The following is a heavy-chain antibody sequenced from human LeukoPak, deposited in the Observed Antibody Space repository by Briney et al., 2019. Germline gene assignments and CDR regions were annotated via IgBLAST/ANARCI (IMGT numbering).Heavy chain of an antibody. CDR1: GYTFSSYG. Sequence: ASVKVSCKASGYTFSSYGISWVRQAPGQGLEWMGWISVYNGNTNYAQKFQGRVTMTTETSTSTGYMELRSLRSDDTAVYYCARDSSDLNWVRQLDYWGQGTLVTVSS. CDR2: ISVYNGNT. J-gene: IGHJ4*02. D-gene: IGHD7-27*01. CDR3: ARDSSDLNWVRQLDY. V-gene: IGHV1-18*01.